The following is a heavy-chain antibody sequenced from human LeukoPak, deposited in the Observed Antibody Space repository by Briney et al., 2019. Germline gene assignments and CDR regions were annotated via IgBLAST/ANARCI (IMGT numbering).Heavy chain of an antibody. J-gene: IGHJ4*02. CDR1: GDSISSGGSS. CDR2: IYHSGST. Sequence: SETLSLTCAVSGDSISSGGSSWSWIRQPPGKGLEWIGYIYHSGSTYYNPSFKSRVTISVDRSKNQFSLKLNSVTAADTAVYYCARETYYDSSSFFDYWGQGTLVTVSS. CDR3: ARETYYDSSSFFDY. V-gene: IGHV4-30-2*01. D-gene: IGHD3-22*01.